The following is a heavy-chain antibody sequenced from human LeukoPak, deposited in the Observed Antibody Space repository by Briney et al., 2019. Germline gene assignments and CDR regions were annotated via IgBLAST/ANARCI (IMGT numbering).Heavy chain of an antibody. CDR2: TSHSGSS. V-gene: IGHV4-34*01. D-gene: IGHD4-17*01. Sequence: SVTLSLTCAVYGGSFSGYYWSWIRQPPGRGLEWIGETSHSGSSNYNPSPKSRVTISVDTSKNQFSLKLTSVTAADTAVYYCARGDRITVTMFRPRPYIDYWGQGSLATVSS. CDR1: GGSFSGYY. CDR3: ARGDRITVTMFRPRPYIDY. J-gene: IGHJ4*02.